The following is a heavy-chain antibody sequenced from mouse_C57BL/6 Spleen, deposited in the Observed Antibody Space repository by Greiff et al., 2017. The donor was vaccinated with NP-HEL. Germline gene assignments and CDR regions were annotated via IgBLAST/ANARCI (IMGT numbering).Heavy chain of an antibody. Sequence: DVQLQESGPGLVKPSPSLSLTCSVTGYSITSGYYWNWIRQFPGNKLEWMGYISYDGSNNYNPSLKNRISITRDTSKNQFFLKLNSVTTEDTATYYCARDQGLGFDYWGQGTTLTVSS. CDR1: GYSITSGYY. CDR3: ARDQGLGFDY. D-gene: IGHD4-1*01. J-gene: IGHJ2*01. CDR2: ISYDGSN. V-gene: IGHV3-6*01.